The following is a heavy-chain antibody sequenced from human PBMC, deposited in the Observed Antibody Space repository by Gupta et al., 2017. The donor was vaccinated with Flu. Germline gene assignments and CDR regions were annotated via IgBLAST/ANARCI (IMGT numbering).Heavy chain of an antibody. CDR3: ARDIDAIDY. V-gene: IGHV4-31*03. D-gene: IGHD2-15*01. Sequence: QVQLQESGPGLVKPSQTLSLTCTVSGGAISGRNYYWSWIRQHPGRGLEWIGYIYYSGSSYYNPSLKSRVTISVDTSKNQFSLKVNSVTAADTAVYYCARDIDAIDYWGQGTLVTVSS. CDR2: IYYSGSS. CDR1: GGAISGRNYY. J-gene: IGHJ4*02.